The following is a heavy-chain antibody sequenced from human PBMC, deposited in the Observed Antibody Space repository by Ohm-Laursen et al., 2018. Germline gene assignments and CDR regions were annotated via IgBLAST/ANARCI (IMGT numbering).Heavy chain of an antibody. Sequence: PTQTLTLTCTFSGFSLSTSGMCVTWIRQPPGKALEWLARIDWDDDKFYRTTLKTRLTISKDTSKNQVVLTMTNMDPVDTATYYCARMPTFYGFDMWGQGTMVTVSS. J-gene: IGHJ3*02. CDR1: GFSLSTSGMC. CDR3: ARMPTFYGFDM. V-gene: IGHV2-70*16. D-gene: IGHD2/OR15-2a*01. CDR2: IDWDDDK.